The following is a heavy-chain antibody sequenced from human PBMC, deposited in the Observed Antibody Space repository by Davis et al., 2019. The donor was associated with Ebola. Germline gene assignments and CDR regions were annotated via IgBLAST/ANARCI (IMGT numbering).Heavy chain of an antibody. CDR2: ISAYNGNT. V-gene: IGHV1-18*01. CDR1: GYTFTSYG. CDR3: AAPRAADY. Sequence: ASVKVSCKASGYTFTSYGISWVRQAPGQGLEWMGWISAYNGNTNYAQKLQGRVTITRDTSASTAYMELSSLRSEDTAVYYCAAPRAADYWGQGTPVTVSS. J-gene: IGHJ4*02.